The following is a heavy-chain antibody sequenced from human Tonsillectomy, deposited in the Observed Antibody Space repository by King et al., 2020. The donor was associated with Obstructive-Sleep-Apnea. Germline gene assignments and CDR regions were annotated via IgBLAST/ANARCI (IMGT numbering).Heavy chain of an antibody. CDR1: GYTFTSYY. Sequence: VQLVESGAEVKKPGASVKVSCKASGYTFTSYYMHWVRQAPGQGLEWMGIINPSGGSTSYAQKFQGRVTMTRDTSTSTVYMGLSSLRSEDTAVYYCARARERAGYCSSTSCYEGDAFDIWGQGTMVTVSS. V-gene: IGHV1-46*01. J-gene: IGHJ3*02. CDR2: INPSGGST. D-gene: IGHD2-2*01. CDR3: ARARERAGYCSSTSCYEGDAFDI.